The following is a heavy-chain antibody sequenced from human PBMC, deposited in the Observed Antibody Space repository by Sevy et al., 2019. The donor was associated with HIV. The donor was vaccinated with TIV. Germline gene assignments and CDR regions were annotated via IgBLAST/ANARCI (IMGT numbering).Heavy chain of an antibody. CDR1: GFTFSTYA. CDR2: ISGTYGST. Sequence: GGSLRLSCAASGFTFSTYAVSWVRQAPGKGLEWVSGISGTYGSTYYADSVKGRFTISRDNSKNTLYLQMNSLRAEDTALYYCAKDLYYDTSLFDYWGQGIRVTVSS. V-gene: IGHV3-23*01. J-gene: IGHJ4*02. CDR3: AKDLYYDTSLFDY. D-gene: IGHD3-22*01.